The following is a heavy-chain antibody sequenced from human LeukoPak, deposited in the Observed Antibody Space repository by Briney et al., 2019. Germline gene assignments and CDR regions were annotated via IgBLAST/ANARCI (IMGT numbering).Heavy chain of an antibody. CDR1: GGSISSYY. Sequence: SETLSLTCTVSGGSISSYYWSWIRQTPGKGLEWIGYIYYSGSTNYNPSLKSRVTISVDTSKNQFSLKLSSVTAADTAVYYCARDLCSGGSCYSGRAFDIWGQGTMVTVSS. J-gene: IGHJ3*02. V-gene: IGHV4-59*01. CDR2: IYYSGST. CDR3: ARDLCSGGSCYSGRAFDI. D-gene: IGHD2-15*01.